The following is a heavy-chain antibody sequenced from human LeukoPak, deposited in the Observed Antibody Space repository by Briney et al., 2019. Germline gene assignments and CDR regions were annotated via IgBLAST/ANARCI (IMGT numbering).Heavy chain of an antibody. V-gene: IGHV4-59*12. CDR3: ARDLAYYYGSGSYYPTGGLDY. D-gene: IGHD3-10*01. CDR2: IYYSGST. CDR1: GGSISSYY. Sequence: SETLSLTCTVSGGSISSYYWSWIRQPPGKGLEWIGYIYYSGSTNYNPSLKSRVTISVDSSKNQFSLNLSSVTAADTAVYYCARDLAYYYGSGSYYPTGGLDYWGQGTLVTVSS. J-gene: IGHJ4*02.